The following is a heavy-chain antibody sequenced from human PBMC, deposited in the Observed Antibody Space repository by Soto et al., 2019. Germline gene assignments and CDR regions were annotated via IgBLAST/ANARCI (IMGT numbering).Heavy chain of an antibody. J-gene: IGHJ6*02. Sequence: QVQLQESGPGLVKPSGTLSLTCAVSGGSISSSNWWSWVRQPPGKGLEWIGEIYHSGSTNYNPSLKSPVIISVAKSRTQFSPKLSSVAAAATAVSYSARDERRTVVVPAAARYYYYGMDVWVQGTTVTVS. CDR2: IYHSGST. D-gene: IGHD2-2*01. V-gene: IGHV4-4*02. CDR3: ARDERRTVVVPAAARYYYYGMDV. CDR1: GGSISSSNW.